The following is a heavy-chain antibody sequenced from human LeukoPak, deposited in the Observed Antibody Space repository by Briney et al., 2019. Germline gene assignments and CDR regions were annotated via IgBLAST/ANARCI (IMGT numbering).Heavy chain of an antibody. Sequence: GGSLRLSRVASRFTFSNYAMSWVRQAPGKGLEWVSLISGSGGVTYYADSVKGRFTISRDNSKNTLYLQMNSLRAEDTATYYCAKEWDASGARLGWFDPWGQGTLVIVSS. V-gene: IGHV3-23*01. CDR1: RFTFSNYA. CDR3: AKEWDASGARLGWFDP. D-gene: IGHD3-10*01. CDR2: ISGSGGVT. J-gene: IGHJ5*02.